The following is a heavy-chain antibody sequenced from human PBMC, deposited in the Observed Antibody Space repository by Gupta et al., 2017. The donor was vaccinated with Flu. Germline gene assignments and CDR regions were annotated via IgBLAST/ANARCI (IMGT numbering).Heavy chain of an antibody. D-gene: IGHD6-13*01. V-gene: IGHV3-23*01. CDR3: AKDFPSPPGYSSSWHYSDIDY. Sequence: EVQLLESGGGLVQPGGSLRLSCAASGFTFSSYAMSWVRQAPGKGLEWVSAISGSGGSTYYADSVKGRFTIARDNSKNTLYLQMNSLRAEDTAVYYCAKDFPSPPGYSSSWHYSDIDYWGQGTLVTVSS. CDR1: GFTFSSYA. CDR2: ISGSGGST. J-gene: IGHJ4*02.